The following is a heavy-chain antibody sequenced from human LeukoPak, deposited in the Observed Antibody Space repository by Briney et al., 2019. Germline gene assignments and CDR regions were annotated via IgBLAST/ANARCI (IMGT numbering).Heavy chain of an antibody. CDR1: GFIVHNNY. D-gene: IGHD4-11*01. J-gene: IGHJ3*02. V-gene: IGHV3-66*01. Sequence: PGGSLRLSCAASGFIVHNNYMNWVRQAPGKGLEWVSVIFSGGSTYYADSVKGRFTISRDNSKNTLYLQMNSLRAEDTAMYYCVRDHREVTTVFDIWGEGTMVTVSS. CDR3: VRDHREVTTVFDI. CDR2: IFSGGST.